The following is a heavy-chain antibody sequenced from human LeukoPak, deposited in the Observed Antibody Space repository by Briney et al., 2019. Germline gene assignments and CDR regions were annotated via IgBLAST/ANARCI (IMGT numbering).Heavy chain of an antibody. Sequence: GASVKVSCKASGYTFTGYYMHWVRQAPGQGLEWMGWVNPNSGGTNYAQKFQGRVTMTRDTSISTAYMELSRLRSDDTAVYYCARVPKVPAAILAQDFDYWGQGTLVTVSS. D-gene: IGHD2-2*02. V-gene: IGHV1-2*02. CDR3: ARVPKVPAAILAQDFDY. CDR2: VNPNSGGT. J-gene: IGHJ4*02. CDR1: GYTFTGYY.